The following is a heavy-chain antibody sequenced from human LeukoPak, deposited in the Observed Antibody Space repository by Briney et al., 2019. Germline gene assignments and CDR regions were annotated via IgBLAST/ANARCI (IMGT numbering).Heavy chain of an antibody. D-gene: IGHD3-10*01. CDR3: TTDLGITMIRGVIVS. J-gene: IGHJ4*02. CDR2: IKSKADDETT. V-gene: IGHV3-15*01. Sequence: KTGGSLRLSCAASGFTFTHAWMTWVRQAPGKGLEWVGRIKSKADDETTDYAAPVKGRFFMSRDDSKATLYLQMNYLETEDTAVYYCTTDLGITMIRGVIVSWGQGTLVTVSS. CDR1: GFTFTHAW.